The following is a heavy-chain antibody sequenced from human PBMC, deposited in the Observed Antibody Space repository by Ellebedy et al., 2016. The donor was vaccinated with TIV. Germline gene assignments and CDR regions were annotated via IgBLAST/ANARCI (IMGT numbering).Heavy chain of an antibody. D-gene: IGHD3-16*01. Sequence: GESLKISCTASGFTVSSFFMSWVRQAPGKGLEWVSVIYSDGGTNYTDSVKGRFTMSRDSSDNTLSLQMNSLRVEDTAVYYCARDPGGGGDYGYNWFYPWGQGTLVTVSS. CDR1: GFTVSSFF. J-gene: IGHJ5*02. V-gene: IGHV3-66*01. CDR3: ARDPGGGGDYGYNWFYP. CDR2: IYSDGGT.